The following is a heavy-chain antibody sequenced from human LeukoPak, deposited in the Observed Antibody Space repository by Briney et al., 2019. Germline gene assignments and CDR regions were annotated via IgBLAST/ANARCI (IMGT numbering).Heavy chain of an antibody. V-gene: IGHV3-30*18. CDR2: ISYDGSNK. Sequence: GALRLSCAASGFTFSSYGMHWVRQAPGKGLEWVAVISYDGSNKYYADSVKGRFTISRDNSKNTLYLQINSLRAEDTAVYYCAKNPYYYGSGSINWFDPWGQGTLVTVSS. D-gene: IGHD3-10*01. CDR3: AKNPYYYGSGSINWFDP. CDR1: GFTFSSYG. J-gene: IGHJ5*02.